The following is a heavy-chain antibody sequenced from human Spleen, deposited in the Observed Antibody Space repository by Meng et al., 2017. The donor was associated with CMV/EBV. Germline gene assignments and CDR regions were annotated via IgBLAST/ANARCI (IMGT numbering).Heavy chain of an antibody. CDR2: IYHSGTT. D-gene: IGHD5-18*01. J-gene: IGHJ6*02. Sequence: SETLSLTCTVSGYSISSDYYWGWIRQPPGKGLEWIGNIYHSGTTYYKPSLKSRVTVSVDTSKNQFSLKLSSVTAADTAVYYCARDTYTYGHYYGMDVWGQGTTVTVSS. CDR1: GYSISSDYY. CDR3: ARDTYTYGHYYGMDV. V-gene: IGHV4-38-2*02.